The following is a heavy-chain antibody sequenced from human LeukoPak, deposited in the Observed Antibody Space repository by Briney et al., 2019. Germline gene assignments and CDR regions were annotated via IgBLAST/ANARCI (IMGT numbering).Heavy chain of an antibody. CDR3: ARDSKWELDFDY. CDR2: ISSSSSYI. D-gene: IGHD1-26*01. J-gene: IGHJ4*02. CDR1: GFTFSSYS. V-gene: IGHV3-21*01. Sequence: GGSLRLSCAASGFTFSSYSMNWVRQAPGKGLEWVSSISSSSSYIYYADSVKGRFTISRDNAKNSLYLQMNSLRDEDTAVYYCARDSKWELDFDYWGQGTLVTVSS.